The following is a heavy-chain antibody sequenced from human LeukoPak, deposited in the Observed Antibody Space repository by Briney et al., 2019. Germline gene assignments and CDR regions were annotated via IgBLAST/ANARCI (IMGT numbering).Heavy chain of an antibody. CDR2: ISYDGSNK. J-gene: IGHJ4*02. CDR3: ARADYYDSSGYSYYFDY. V-gene: IGHV3-30-3*01. Sequence: PGGSLRPSCAASGFTFSSYAMHWVRQAPGKGLEWVAVISYDGSNKYYADSVKGRFTISRDNSKNTLYLQMNSLRAEDTAVYYCARADYYDSSGYSYYFDYWGQGTLVTVSS. CDR1: GFTFSSYA. D-gene: IGHD3-22*01.